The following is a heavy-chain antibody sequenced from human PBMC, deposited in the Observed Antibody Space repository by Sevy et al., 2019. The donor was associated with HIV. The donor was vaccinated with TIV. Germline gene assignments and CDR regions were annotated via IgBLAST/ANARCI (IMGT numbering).Heavy chain of an antibody. J-gene: IGHJ4*02. D-gene: IGHD6-19*01. Sequence: GGSLRLSCAASGFTFSSYAMSWVRQAPGKGLEWFSSFTGSGTNPFYADSVKGRFTISRDNSKNSLYLQMNSLRAEDTAVYYCAKDSILVAGHFDYWGQGTLVTVSS. V-gene: IGHV3-23*01. CDR2: FTGSGTNP. CDR1: GFTFSSYA. CDR3: AKDSILVAGHFDY.